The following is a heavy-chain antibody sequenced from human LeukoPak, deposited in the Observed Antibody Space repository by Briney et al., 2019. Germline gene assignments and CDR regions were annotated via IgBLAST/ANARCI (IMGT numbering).Heavy chain of an antibody. D-gene: IGHD1-1*01. Sequence: GGSLRLSCAASGFTFSSYGMHWARQAPGKGLEWVAVISYDGSNKYYADSVKGRFTISRDNSKNTLYLQMNSLRAEDTAVYYCAKEMNASPNWFDPWGQGTLVTVSS. CDR1: GFTFSSYG. CDR3: AKEMNASPNWFDP. J-gene: IGHJ5*02. CDR2: ISYDGSNK. V-gene: IGHV3-30*18.